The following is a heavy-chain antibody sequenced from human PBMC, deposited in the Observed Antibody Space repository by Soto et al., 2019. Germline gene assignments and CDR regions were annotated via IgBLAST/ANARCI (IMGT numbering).Heavy chain of an antibody. Sequence: QVQLVQSGAEVKKPGASVKVSCKASGYTFTSYGISWVRQAPGQGLEWMGWISAYNGNTNYAQKPQGRVTMTTDTSTRTAYMELRSLRSDDTAVYYCARDSRTRRRNDNWNDAGCYYYYYMDVWGKGTTVTVSS. CDR2: ISAYNGNT. CDR1: GYTFTSYG. V-gene: IGHV1-18*01. J-gene: IGHJ6*03. CDR3: ARDSRTRRRNDNWNDAGCYYYYYMDV. D-gene: IGHD1-20*01.